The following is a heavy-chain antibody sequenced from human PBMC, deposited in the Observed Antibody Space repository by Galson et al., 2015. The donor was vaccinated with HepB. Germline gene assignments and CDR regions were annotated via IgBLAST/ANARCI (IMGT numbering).Heavy chain of an antibody. Sequence: SETLSLTCAVYGGSFSGYYWSWIRQPPGKGLEWIGEINHSGSTNYNPSLKSRVTISVDTSKNQFSLKLSSVTAADTAVYYCARGGGLWPTTSHFDYWGQGTLVTVSS. V-gene: IGHV4-34*01. J-gene: IGHJ4*02. CDR2: INHSGST. CDR1: GGSFSGYY. D-gene: IGHD3-10*01. CDR3: ARGGGLWPTTSHFDY.